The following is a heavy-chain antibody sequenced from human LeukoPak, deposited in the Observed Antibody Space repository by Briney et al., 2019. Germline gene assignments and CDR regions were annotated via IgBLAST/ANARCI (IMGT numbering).Heavy chain of an antibody. Sequence: PGGSLRLSCAASGFTFSSYSMNWVRQAPGKGLEWVSSISRSSSYIYYADSVKGRFTISRDNAKNSLYLQMNSLRAEDTAVYYCAGDRSLGTVWFGPKRYYYFDYWGQGTLVTVSS. D-gene: IGHD3-10*01. CDR2: ISRSSSYI. J-gene: IGHJ4*02. V-gene: IGHV3-21*01. CDR1: GFTFSSYS. CDR3: AGDRSLGTVWFGPKRYYYFDY.